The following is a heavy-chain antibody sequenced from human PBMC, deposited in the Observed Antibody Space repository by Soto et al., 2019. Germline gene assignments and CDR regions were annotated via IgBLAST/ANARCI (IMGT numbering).Heavy chain of an antibody. V-gene: IGHV3-48*02. CDR2: ISGTSSTI. J-gene: IGHJ4*02. D-gene: IGHD5-18*01. CDR3: ARDYGSGKLWSDMPDY. CDR1: GFSFSTYN. Sequence: GRSLRLSCTASGFSFSTYNMNWVRQAPGKGLEWVSYISGTSSTIYYADSVRGRFTISRDNAKNSLFLQMNSLRDEDTALYYCARDYGSGKLWSDMPDYWGQGNPVPVSS.